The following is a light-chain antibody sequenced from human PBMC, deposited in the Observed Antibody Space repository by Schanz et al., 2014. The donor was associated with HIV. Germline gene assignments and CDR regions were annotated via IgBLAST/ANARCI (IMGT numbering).Light chain of an antibody. J-gene: IGKJ2*01. CDR2: AAS. CDR1: QSISSY. V-gene: IGKV1-39*01. CDR3: QQYSTYPYT. Sequence: DIQMTQSPSSLSASVGNRVTITCRASQSISSYLNWYQQKPGKAPKLLIYAASSLQSGVPSRFSGSRSGTDFTLTISSLQPDDFAIYYCQQYSTYPYTFGQGTKLDIQ.